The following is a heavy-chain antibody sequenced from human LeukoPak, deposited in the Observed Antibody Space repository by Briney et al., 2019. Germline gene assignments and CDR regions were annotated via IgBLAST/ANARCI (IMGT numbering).Heavy chain of an antibody. Sequence: GGSLRLSCAASGLTVSSNYVSWVRQAPGKGLEWVSAIYGGGRTFYADSVKGRCTISRDNPKNTLYLQMNSLRPEDTAVYYCARSSTWNPSADFWGQGTLVTVSS. J-gene: IGHJ4*02. CDR1: GLTVSSNY. CDR3: ARSSTWNPSADF. D-gene: IGHD6-13*01. CDR2: IYGGGRT. V-gene: IGHV3-66*02.